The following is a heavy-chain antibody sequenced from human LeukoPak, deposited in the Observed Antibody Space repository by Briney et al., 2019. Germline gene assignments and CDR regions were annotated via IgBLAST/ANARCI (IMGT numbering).Heavy chain of an antibody. Sequence: SETLSLTCTVSGGSISPYYWSWIRQPPGKGLEWLGYIYYSGNTEYKPSLKSRVAMSVDTSKNQFSLRLSSVTAADTAVCYCARSTGSTMFIDYWGQGTLVTVSS. J-gene: IGHJ4*02. CDR2: IYYSGNT. CDR1: GGSISPYY. V-gene: IGHV4-59*01. CDR3: ARSTGSTMFIDY. D-gene: IGHD3-10*02.